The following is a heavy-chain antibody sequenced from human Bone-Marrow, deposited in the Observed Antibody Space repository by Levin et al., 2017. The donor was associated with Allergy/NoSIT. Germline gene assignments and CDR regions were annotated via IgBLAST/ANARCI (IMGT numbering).Heavy chain of an antibody. J-gene: IGHJ3*01. V-gene: IGHV4-39*07. CDR3: ARGKGYSSSRVAFDF. D-gene: IGHD6-19*01. Sequence: PSETLSLTCSVSGDSISSSPYCWGWVRQPPGKGLEWIGTIYNSGTTHSNPSLKSRVTISVDTSKNQLSLKLSSLTAADTAVYYCARGKGYSSSRVAFDFWGQGTMVTVSS. CDR2: IYNSGTT. CDR1: GDSISSSPYC.